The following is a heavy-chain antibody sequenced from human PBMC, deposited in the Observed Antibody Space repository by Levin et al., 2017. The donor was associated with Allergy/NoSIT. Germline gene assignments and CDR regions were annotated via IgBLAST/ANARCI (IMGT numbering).Heavy chain of an antibody. V-gene: IGHV1-18*01. D-gene: IGHD3-3*01. J-gene: IGHJ6*03. CDR1: GYNFSNYG. CDR2: ISAYNGNT. Sequence: ASVKVSCKASGYNFSNYGISWVRQAPGQGLEWMGWISAYNGNTNYAQKFQGRVTMTIQTSTNTAYMELRSLRSDDTAVYYCARVGIDFWGVYQKSWGYMDVWGQGTTVTVSS. CDR3: ARVGIDFWGVYQKSWGYMDV.